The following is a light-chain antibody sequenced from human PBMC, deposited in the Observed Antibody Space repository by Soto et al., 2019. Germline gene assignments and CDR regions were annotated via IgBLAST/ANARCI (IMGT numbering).Light chain of an antibody. CDR1: SSDVGGYNY. V-gene: IGLV2-8*01. J-gene: IGLJ2*01. Sequence: QSALTQPPSASGSPGQSVTISCTGTSSDVGGYNYVSWYQQHPGKAPKLMIYEVTKRPSGVPDRFSGSKSCNTASLTVSGLQAEDEGDYYCSSYAGSNNLVIFGGGTQLTVL. CDR3: SSYAGSNNLVI. CDR2: EVT.